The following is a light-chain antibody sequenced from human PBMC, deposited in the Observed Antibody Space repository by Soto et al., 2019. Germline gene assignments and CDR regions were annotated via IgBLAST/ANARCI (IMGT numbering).Light chain of an antibody. CDR2: GAS. Sequence: DLQLTQSPSPLSASVGDRVTITCRASQTITTYLNWYQQKPQQAPKLLIYGASTLQTGVPSKFSGAGSGTDFTLTITSLQPEDVATYYCQQSYSNPYTFGQGTILEIK. CDR1: QTITTY. J-gene: IGKJ2*01. CDR3: QQSYSNPYT. V-gene: IGKV1-39*01.